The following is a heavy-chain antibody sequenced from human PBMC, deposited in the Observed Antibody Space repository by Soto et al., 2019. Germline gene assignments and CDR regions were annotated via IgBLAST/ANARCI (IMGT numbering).Heavy chain of an antibody. CDR2: IKQDGSEK. CDR3: ARSRVAATKYNWFDP. Sequence: PGGSLRLSCAASGFTFSSYWMSWVRQAPGKGLEWVANIKQDGSEKYYVDSVKGRFTISRDNAKNSLYLQMNRLRAEDTAVYYCARSRVAATKYNWFDPWGQGTLVTVSS. V-gene: IGHV3-7*03. J-gene: IGHJ5*02. CDR1: GFTFSSYW. D-gene: IGHD2-15*01.